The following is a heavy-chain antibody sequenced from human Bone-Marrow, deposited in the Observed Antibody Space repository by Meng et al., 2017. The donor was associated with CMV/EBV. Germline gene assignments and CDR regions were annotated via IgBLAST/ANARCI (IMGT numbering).Heavy chain of an antibody. CDR2: IHPHRGDT. V-gene: IGHV1-2*02. CDR3: ARDNNWGPDY. CDR1: GYTFTAHY. Sequence: SVKVSCKASGYTFTAHYFHWVRQAPGQGLEWMGWIHPHRGDTNYAQQFQGRVTLTRDTSINTGYMELTRLTSDDTAVYYCARDNNWGPDYWGQGTLVTVSS. J-gene: IGHJ4*02. D-gene: IGHD7-27*01.